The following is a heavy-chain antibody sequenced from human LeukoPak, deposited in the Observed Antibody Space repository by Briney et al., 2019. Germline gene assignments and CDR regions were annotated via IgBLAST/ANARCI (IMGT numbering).Heavy chain of an antibody. D-gene: IGHD3-10*01. J-gene: IGHJ4*02. V-gene: IGHV1-18*04. CDR3: ATGPITMVRGVIDY. CDR1: GYTFTGYY. Sequence: ASVKVSCKASGYTFTGYYMHWVRQAPGQGLEWMGWISAYNGNTNYAQKFQGRVTMTEDTSTDTAYMELSSLRSEDTAVYYCATGPITMVRGVIDYWGQGTLVTVSS. CDR2: ISAYNGNT.